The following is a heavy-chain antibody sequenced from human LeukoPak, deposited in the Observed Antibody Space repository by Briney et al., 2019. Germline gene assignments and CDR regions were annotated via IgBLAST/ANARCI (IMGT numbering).Heavy chain of an antibody. CDR3: ARSLPDYVFWGGPPVPNYYYGMDV. V-gene: IGHV1-18*01. CDR1: GYTFTSYD. D-gene: IGHD3-3*01. CDR2: ISAYNGNT. J-gene: IGHJ6*02. Sequence: ASVKVSCKASGYTFTSYDISWVRQAPGQGLEWMGWISAYNGNTNYAQKLQGRVTMTTDTSTSTAYMELRSLRSDDTAVYYCARSLPDYVFWGGPPVPNYYYGMDVGGQGPTAPVPS.